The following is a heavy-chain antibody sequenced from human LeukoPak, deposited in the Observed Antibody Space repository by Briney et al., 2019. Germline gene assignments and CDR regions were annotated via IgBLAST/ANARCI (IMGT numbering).Heavy chain of an antibody. CDR3: AKVGWLQFLDY. D-gene: IGHD5-24*01. V-gene: IGHV3-23*01. CDR1: GFTFSSYA. Sequence: GGPLRLSCAASGFTFSSYAMSWVRQAPGKGLEWVSAISGSGASTYYADSVKGRFTISRDNSKNTLYLQMNSLRAEDTAVYYCAKVGWLQFLDYWGQGTLVTVSS. CDR2: ISGSGAST. J-gene: IGHJ4*02.